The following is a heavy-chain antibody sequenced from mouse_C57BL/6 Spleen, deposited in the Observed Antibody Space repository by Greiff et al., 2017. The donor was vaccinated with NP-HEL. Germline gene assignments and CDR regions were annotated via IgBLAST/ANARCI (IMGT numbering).Heavy chain of an antibody. Sequence: VQLKQSRPELVKPGASVKISCKASGYSFTDYNMNWVKQSTGKSLEWIGVINPNYGTTSYNQKFKGKAPLTVDQSSSTAYMQLDSLTSDDSAVYYCARLLYYFDYWGQGTTLTVSS. CDR2: INPNYGTT. D-gene: IGHD2-1*01. J-gene: IGHJ2*01. CDR3: ARLLYYFDY. V-gene: IGHV1-39*01. CDR1: GYSFTDYN.